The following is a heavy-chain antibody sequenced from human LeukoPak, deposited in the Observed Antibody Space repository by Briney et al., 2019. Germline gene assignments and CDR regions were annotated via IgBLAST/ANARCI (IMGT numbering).Heavy chain of an antibody. CDR2: ISGCGGST. CDR3: ARAAYAGVVIPHLDY. V-gene: IGHV3-23*01. J-gene: IGHJ4*02. D-gene: IGHD3-3*01. CDR1: GFTFSSYA. Sequence: GGSLRLSCAASGFTFSSYAMSWVRQAPGKGLEWVSAISGCGGSTYYADSVKGRFTISRDNSKNTLYLQMNSLRAEDTAVYYCARAAYAGVVIPHLDYWGQGTLVTVSS.